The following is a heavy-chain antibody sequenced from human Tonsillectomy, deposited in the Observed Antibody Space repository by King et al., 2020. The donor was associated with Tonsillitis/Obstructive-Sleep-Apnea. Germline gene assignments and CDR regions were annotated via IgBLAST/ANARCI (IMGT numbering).Heavy chain of an antibody. J-gene: IGHJ4*02. CDR3: ARDLSYDRSSGRDY. CDR2: MNGDGSSI. D-gene: IGHD3-3*01. CDR1: GFSFSAYW. Sequence: VQLVESGGGLVQPGGSLRLSCAASGFSFSAYWMYWVRQAPGKGLVWVSRMNGDGSSIAYADSVRGRFTISRDNAKNTVYLQMHSLRVEDTAVYYCARDLSYDRSSGRDYWGQGTLVTVSS. V-gene: IGHV3-74*01.